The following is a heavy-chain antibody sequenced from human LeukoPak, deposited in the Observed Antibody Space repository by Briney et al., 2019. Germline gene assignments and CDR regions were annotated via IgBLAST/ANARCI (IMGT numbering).Heavy chain of an antibody. CDR3: ARGAFRYCSGGSCYSDY. D-gene: IGHD2-15*01. J-gene: IGHJ4*02. CDR1: GYTFTSYD. CDR2: MNPNSGNT. Sequence: ASVKVSCKASGYTFTSYDINWVRQATGQGLEWMGRMNPNSGNTGYAQKFQGRVTMTRNTSISTAYMELSSLRSEDTAVYYCARGAFRYCSGGSCYSDYWGQGTLVTVSS. V-gene: IGHV1-8*01.